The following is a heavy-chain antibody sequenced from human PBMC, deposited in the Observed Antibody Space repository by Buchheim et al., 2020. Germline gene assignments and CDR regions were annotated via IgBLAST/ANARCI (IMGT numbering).Heavy chain of an antibody. V-gene: IGHV3-23*01. CDR1: GFTFSSYA. Sequence: EVQLLESGGGLVQPGGSLRLSCAASGFTFSSYAMSWVRQAPGKGLEWVSGITGSGGSSYYADSVKGRFTISRDNSKNTLYLQMKSLRAEDTAVYYCAKGGSYYYDSSGYYSYWGQETL. CDR3: AKGGSYYYDSSGYYSY. J-gene: IGHJ4*02. CDR2: ITGSGGSS. D-gene: IGHD3-22*01.